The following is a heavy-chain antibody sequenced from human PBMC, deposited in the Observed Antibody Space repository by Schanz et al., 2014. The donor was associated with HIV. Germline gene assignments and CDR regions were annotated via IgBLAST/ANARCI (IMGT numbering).Heavy chain of an antibody. CDR3: ANSGYCISGICYTRGDGMDV. CDR1: GFTVSSIY. Sequence: EVRLVETGGRLIQPGGSLRLSCAASGFTVSSIYMSWVRQAPGRGLEWVSVIYSGGTTYYADSVKGRFTISRDNSKNTLFLQMNSLRAEDTAVYYCANSGYCISGICYTRGDGMDVWGQGTTVTVSS. D-gene: IGHD2-8*01. J-gene: IGHJ6*02. CDR2: IYSGGTT. V-gene: IGHV3-53*02.